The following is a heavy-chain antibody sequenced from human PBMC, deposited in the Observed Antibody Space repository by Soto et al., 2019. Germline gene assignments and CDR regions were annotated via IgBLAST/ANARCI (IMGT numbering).Heavy chain of an antibody. CDR3: ARDRDSSSWYPNWFDP. D-gene: IGHD6-13*01. Sequence: ASVKVSCKASGYTFTSYYMHWVRQAPGQGLEWMGIINPSGGSTSYAQKFQVRVTMTRDTSTSTVYMELSSLRSEDTAVYYCARDRDSSSWYPNWFDPWGQGTLVTVSS. CDR2: INPSGGST. J-gene: IGHJ5*02. V-gene: IGHV1-46*01. CDR1: GYTFTSYY.